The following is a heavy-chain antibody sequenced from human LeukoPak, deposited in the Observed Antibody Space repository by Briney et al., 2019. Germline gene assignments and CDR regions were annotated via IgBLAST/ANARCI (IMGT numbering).Heavy chain of an antibody. Sequence: ASVKVSCKASGYTFTGYYMHWVRQAPGQGLEWMGWINPNSGGTNYAQKFQGRVTMTRDTSISTAYMELSRLRSDDTAVYYCARVAYYYDSSGYDSGSDYWGQGTLVTVSS. CDR1: GYTFTGYY. D-gene: IGHD3-22*01. CDR3: ARVAYYYDSSGYDSGSDY. J-gene: IGHJ4*02. CDR2: INPNSGGT. V-gene: IGHV1-2*02.